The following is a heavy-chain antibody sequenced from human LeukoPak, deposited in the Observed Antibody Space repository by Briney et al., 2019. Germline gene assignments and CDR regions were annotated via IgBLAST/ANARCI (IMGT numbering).Heavy chain of an antibody. CDR1: GFTFSSYA. D-gene: IGHD3-22*01. V-gene: IGHV3-23*01. J-gene: IGHJ4*02. CDR2: ISGSGGST. CDR3: AKVSTTYYYDSSPPRTSYYFDY. Sequence: QAGGSLRLSCAASGFTFSSYAMSWVRQAPGKGLEWVSAISGSGGSTYYADSVKGRFTISRDNSKNTLYLQMNSLRAEDTAVYYCAKVSTTYYYDSSPPRTSYYFDYWGQGTLVTVSS.